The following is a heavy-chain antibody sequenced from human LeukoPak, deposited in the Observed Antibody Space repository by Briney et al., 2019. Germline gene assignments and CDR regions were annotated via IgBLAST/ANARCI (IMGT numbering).Heavy chain of an antibody. D-gene: IGHD6-13*01. CDR1: GYSFTSYW. CDR3: ARPTRIAAAGPFDY. J-gene: IGHJ4*02. Sequence: GEFLKISCKGSGYSFTSYWIGWVRQVPGKGLEWMGIIYPGDSDTRYNPPFQGQVTISADKSISTAYLQWSSLKALDTAMYYCARPTRIAAAGPFDYWGQGSLVTVSS. CDR2: IYPGDSDT. V-gene: IGHV5-51*01.